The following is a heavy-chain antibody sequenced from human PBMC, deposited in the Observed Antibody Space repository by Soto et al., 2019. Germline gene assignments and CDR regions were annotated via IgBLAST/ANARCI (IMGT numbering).Heavy chain of an antibody. V-gene: IGHV5-51*01. D-gene: IGHD6-6*01. CDR1: GLIFTSYW. CDR3: ARLPSSSSPYDR. J-gene: IGHJ4*02. Sequence: GESLKISCKGSGLIFTSYWIGWVRQMPGKGLEWMGIIYPSDSDTRYSPSFQGQATISADKSISTSYLQWSSLQAWDTAMCYRARLPSSSSPYDRWGEGSLVTVSS. CDR2: IYPSDSDT.